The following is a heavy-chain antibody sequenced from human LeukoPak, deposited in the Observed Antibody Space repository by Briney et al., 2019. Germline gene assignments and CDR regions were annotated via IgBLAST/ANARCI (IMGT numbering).Heavy chain of an antibody. CDR2: ISSCDTQI. CDR1: GFTFTSYH. D-gene: IGHD5-24*01. V-gene: IGHV3-21*01. J-gene: IGHJ4*02. CDR3: AREQLRRGIDY. Sequence: GASLTLSCAVSGFTFTSYHMIWARHAPGKGLEWLSYISSCDTQIYYAHSVKGRFTISRENAKNTLYAQMNSLSAEDTAVDYCAREQLRRGIDYWGQGTRVTVSS.